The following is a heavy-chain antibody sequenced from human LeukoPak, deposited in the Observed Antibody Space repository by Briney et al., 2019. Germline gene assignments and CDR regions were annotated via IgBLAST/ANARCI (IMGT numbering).Heavy chain of an antibody. CDR3: TTLSFVWFGDDY. Sequence: KTGGSLRLSCAVSGFTFNNAWMNWVRQAPGKGLEWVGRIKRKIEGEATDYAAPVKGRFTISRDDSKSTLYLQMNSLKSEDTALYYCTTLSFVWFGDDYWGQGTLVTVSS. D-gene: IGHD3-10*01. CDR2: IKRKIEGEAT. CDR1: GFTFNNAW. J-gene: IGHJ4*02. V-gene: IGHV3-15*01.